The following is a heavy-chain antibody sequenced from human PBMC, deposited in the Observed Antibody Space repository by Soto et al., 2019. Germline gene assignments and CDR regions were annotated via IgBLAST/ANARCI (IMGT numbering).Heavy chain of an antibody. D-gene: IGHD2-15*01. J-gene: IGHJ3*02. Sequence: EVQLVESGGGLVQPGGSLRLSCAASGFTFSTYWMHWVRQAPGKGLVWVSRINSDGSTTSYADSVKGRFTISRDNAKNTLYLQMNSLGAEDTAVYYCARGTPHCSGGSCYYVYAFDIWGQGTMVTVSS. CDR3: ARGTPHCSGGSCYYVYAFDI. V-gene: IGHV3-74*01. CDR2: INSDGSTT. CDR1: GFTFSTYW.